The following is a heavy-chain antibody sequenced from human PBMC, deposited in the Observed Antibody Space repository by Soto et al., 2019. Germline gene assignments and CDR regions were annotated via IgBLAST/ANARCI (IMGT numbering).Heavy chain of an antibody. CDR1: GFTFSSYW. J-gene: IGHJ3*02. CDR2: IKQDGSEK. Sequence: EVQLVESGGGWVQPGGSLRLSCAASGFTFSSYWMSWVRQAPGKGLEWVAKIKQDGSEKYYVDSVKGRFTISRDNAKNSLYLQMNSLRAEDTAVYYCAREAEDLNDAFDIWGQGTMVTVSS. CDR3: AREAEDLNDAFDI. V-gene: IGHV3-7*01.